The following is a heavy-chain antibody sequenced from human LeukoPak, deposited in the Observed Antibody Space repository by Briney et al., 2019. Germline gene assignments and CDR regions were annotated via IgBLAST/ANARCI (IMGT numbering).Heavy chain of an antibody. D-gene: IGHD1-1*01. CDR1: GASISSEGYY. J-gene: IGHJ5*02. CDR2: IYYSGHT. V-gene: IGHV4-31*03. CDR3: AAIRTGANWYDP. Sequence: SETLSLTCTVSGASISSEGYYWSWIRQHPGEGLELIGFIYYSGHTYYNPSLKSRVSISLDASKSQISLKLSSATAADTAIYYCAAIRTGANWYDPWGQGTLVTVSS.